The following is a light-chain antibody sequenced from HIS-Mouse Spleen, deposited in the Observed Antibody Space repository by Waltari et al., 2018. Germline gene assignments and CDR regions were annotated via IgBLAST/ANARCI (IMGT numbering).Light chain of an antibody. CDR3: CSYAGSSTWV. CDR1: SSDVVSYNL. Sequence: QSALTQPASVSGSPDQPTPLLSTRTSSDVVSYNLVSRYQQHPGKAPKLTLYEGSKRPSGVSNRFSGSKSGNTASLTISGLQAEDEADYYCCSYAGSSTWVFGGGTKLTVL. J-gene: IGLJ3*02. CDR2: EGS. V-gene: IGLV2-23*01.